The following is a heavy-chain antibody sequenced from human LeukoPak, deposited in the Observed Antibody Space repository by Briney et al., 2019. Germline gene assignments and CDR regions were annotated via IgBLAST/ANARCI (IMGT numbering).Heavy chain of an antibody. CDR1: GGSISSGDYY. Sequence: SETLSLTCTVSGGSISSGDYYWSWIRQPPGRGLEWVGYICFSGYTYYNPSLRSRVSISIDTSKNRFSLNLNSVTAADTAVYYCTRVANGDYFDFWGQGTLVTVSS. CDR2: ICFSGYT. CDR3: TRVANGDYFDF. J-gene: IGHJ4*02. V-gene: IGHV4-30-4*01. D-gene: IGHD4-17*01.